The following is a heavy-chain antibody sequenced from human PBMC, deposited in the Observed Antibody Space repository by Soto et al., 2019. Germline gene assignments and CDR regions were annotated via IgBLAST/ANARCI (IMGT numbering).Heavy chain of an antibody. CDR1: GYTFTTNF. D-gene: IGHD3-22*01. CDR2: ISPGGGTT. V-gene: IGHV1-46*03. Sequence: VQLVQSGAEVKKPGASVKISCKASGYTFTTNFIHWIRQAPGQGLEWVGIISPGGGTTVYAQKFQGRVTKTRDTSTSTVSMELRNLTSEDTAVFYCARAHYDSDAFDFWGQGTMVIVSS. CDR3: ARAHYDSDAFDF. J-gene: IGHJ3*01.